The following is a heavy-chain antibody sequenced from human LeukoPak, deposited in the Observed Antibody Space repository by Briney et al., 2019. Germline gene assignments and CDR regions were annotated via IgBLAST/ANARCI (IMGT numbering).Heavy chain of an antibody. CDR1: GFTFDDYG. D-gene: IGHD4-17*01. CDR2: INWNGGST. V-gene: IGHV3-20*04. Sequence: GGSLRLSCAASGFTFDDYGMSWVRQAPGKGLEWVSGINWNGGSTGYADSVKGRFTISRDNAKNSLYLRMNSLRAEDTALYYCAREDYGGYEVGGSGAFDIWGQGTMVTVSS. J-gene: IGHJ3*02. CDR3: AREDYGGYEVGGSGAFDI.